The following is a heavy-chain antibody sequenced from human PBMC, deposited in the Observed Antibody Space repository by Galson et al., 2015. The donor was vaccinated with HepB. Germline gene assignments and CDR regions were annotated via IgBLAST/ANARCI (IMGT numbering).Heavy chain of an antibody. CDR2: IYSGGST. J-gene: IGHJ4*02. D-gene: IGHD3-22*01. Sequence: SLRLSCAASGFTVSRNYMSWVRQAPGKGLEWVSVIYSGGSTYYADSVKGRFTISRDNSKNTLYLQMNSLRAEDTAVYYCARGRRDYDSSGYYLLDWGQGTLVTVSS. V-gene: IGHV3-53*01. CDR1: GFTVSRNY. CDR3: ARGRRDYDSSGYYLLD.